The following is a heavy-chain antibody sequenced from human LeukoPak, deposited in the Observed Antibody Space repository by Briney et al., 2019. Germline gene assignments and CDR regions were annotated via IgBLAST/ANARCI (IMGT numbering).Heavy chain of an antibody. Sequence: SETLSLTCTVSGGSISSYYWSWIRQPPGKGLEWIGYVYNIGSTNYNPSLKSRVTISIDTSKKQISLKLSSVTAADTAVYFCARAGGTTSPIDYWGQGTLVTVSS. CDR2: VYNIGST. J-gene: IGHJ4*02. CDR1: GGSISSYY. CDR3: ARAGGTTSPIDY. V-gene: IGHV4-59*01. D-gene: IGHD4-17*01.